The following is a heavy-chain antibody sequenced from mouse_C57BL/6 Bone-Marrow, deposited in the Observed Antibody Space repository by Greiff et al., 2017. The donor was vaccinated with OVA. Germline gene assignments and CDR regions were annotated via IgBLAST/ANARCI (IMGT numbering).Heavy chain of an antibody. D-gene: IGHD1-1*01. CDR1: GYTFTDYY. CDR2: INPYNGGT. J-gene: IGHJ2*01. Sequence: EVQLQQSGPVLVKPGASVKMSCKASGYTFTDYYMNWVKQSHGKSLEWIGVINPYNGGTSYNQKFKGKATLTVDKSSSTAYMELNSLTSEASAVDYCAPYYGRDYVDYWGQGTTLTVSS. V-gene: IGHV1-19*01. CDR3: APYYGRDYVDY.